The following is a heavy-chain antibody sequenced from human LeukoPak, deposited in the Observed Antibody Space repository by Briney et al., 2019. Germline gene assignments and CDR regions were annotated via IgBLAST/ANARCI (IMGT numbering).Heavy chain of an antibody. J-gene: IGHJ4*02. Sequence: PGGSLRLSCTASAFTFDNFPMPWVRQAPGKGLDWVALILKDGSNAFYADSVKGRFTISRDNSGNTLFLQMNSLRAEDTAVYYCASLARIVGATVRHYWGQGTLVTVPS. D-gene: IGHD1-26*01. CDR3: ASLARIVGATVRHY. CDR1: AFTFDNFP. CDR2: ILKDGSNA. V-gene: IGHV3-30-3*01.